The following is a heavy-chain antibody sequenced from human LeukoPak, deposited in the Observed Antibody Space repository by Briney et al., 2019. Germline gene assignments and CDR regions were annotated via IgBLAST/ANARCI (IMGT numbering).Heavy chain of an antibody. J-gene: IGHJ5*02. CDR2: IYSGGST. Sequence: GGSLRLSCAASGFTFSSYAMSWVRQAPGKGLEWVSVIYSGGSTYYADSVKGRFTISRDNSKNTLYLQMNSLRAEDTAVYYCAREFVDYDSSGSNWFDPWGQGTLVTVSS. CDR3: AREFVDYDSSGSNWFDP. V-gene: IGHV3-53*01. D-gene: IGHD3-22*01. CDR1: GFTFSSYA.